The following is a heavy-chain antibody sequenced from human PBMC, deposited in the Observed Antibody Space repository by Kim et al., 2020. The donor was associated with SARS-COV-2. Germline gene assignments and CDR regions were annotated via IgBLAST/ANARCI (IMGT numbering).Heavy chain of an antibody. CDR2: IYYSGST. J-gene: IGHJ3*02. V-gene: IGHV4-31*03. CDR1: GGSISSGGYY. CDR3: ARARRGIVVDAFDI. D-gene: IGHD6-19*01. Sequence: SETLSLTCTVSGGSISSGGYYWSWIRQHPGKGLEWIGYIYYSGSTYYNPSLKSRVTISVDTSKNQFSLKLSSVNAADTAVYYCARARRGIVVDAFDIWGQGTRVTVPA.